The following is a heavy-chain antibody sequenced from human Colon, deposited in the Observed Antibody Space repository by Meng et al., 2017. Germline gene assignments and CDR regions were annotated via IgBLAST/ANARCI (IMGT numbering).Heavy chain of an antibody. CDR2: ISNSGKT. V-gene: IGHV4-4*02. CDR1: SDSIGNSKW. Sequence: QRQLQESGPGLVQPSGPRPLACAVPSDSIGNSKWWSWLRQSPGKGLERIGEISNSGKTVYSPSLKSRVTISLDKSSNHFSLALSPVTAADTAIYYCARERMRELGLFDYWGQGALVTVSS. CDR3: ARERMRELGLFDY. D-gene: IGHD7-27*01. J-gene: IGHJ4*02.